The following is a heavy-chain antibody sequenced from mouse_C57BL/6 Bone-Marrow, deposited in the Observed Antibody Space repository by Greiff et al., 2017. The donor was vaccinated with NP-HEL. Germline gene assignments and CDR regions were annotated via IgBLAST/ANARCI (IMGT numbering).Heavy chain of an antibody. CDR3: AGDYDGYWYFDV. Sequence: LVESGPGLVKPSQSLFLTCSITGFLITSGYYWIWIRQSPGKPLEWMGYITHSGDTFYNPSLQSPISITRETSKNQFILQLNSVTTEDTAMYYCAGDYDGYWYFDVWGTGTTVTVSS. CDR1: GFLITSGYY. V-gene: IGHV12-3*01. CDR2: ITHSGDT. D-gene: IGHD2-3*01. J-gene: IGHJ1*03.